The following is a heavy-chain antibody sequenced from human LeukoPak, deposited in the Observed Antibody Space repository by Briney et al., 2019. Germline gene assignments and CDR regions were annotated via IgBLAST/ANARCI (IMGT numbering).Heavy chain of an antibody. D-gene: IGHD3-22*01. V-gene: IGHV3-30*18. CDR2: ISYDGNDQ. CDR3: AKTVNSYDSRRLDC. J-gene: IGHJ4*02. Sequence: GRSLRLSCAASGFTFSNYVMHWVRQAPGKGLEWVAFISYDGNDQYYADSVKGRFTISRDNSKNTLYLQTNSLRPEDTAVYYCAKTVNSYDSRRLDCWGQGALVTVSS. CDR1: GFTFSNYV.